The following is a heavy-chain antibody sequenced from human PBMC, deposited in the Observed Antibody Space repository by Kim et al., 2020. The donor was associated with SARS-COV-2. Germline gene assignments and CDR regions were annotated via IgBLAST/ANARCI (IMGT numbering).Heavy chain of an antibody. D-gene: IGHD3-10*01. V-gene: IGHV4-59*01. CDR2: IYYSGST. CDR3: ARGGFGSGSYYNAPWIDY. Sequence: SETLSLTCTVSGGSISSYYWSWIRQPPGKGLEWIGYIYYSGSTNYNPSLKSRVTISVDTSKNQFSLKLSSVTAADTAVYYCARGGFGSGSYYNAPWIDYWGQGTLVTVSS. CDR1: GGSISSYY. J-gene: IGHJ4*02.